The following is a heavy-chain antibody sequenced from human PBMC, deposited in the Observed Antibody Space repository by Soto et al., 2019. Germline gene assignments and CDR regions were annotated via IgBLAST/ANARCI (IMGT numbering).Heavy chain of an antibody. D-gene: IGHD6-13*01. CDR2: MYYSGST. V-gene: IGHV4-31*03. CDR3: ARGYRQSGYSSSWVFDY. CDR1: GGSINSGGYY. J-gene: IGHJ4*02. Sequence: QVQLRESGPGLVKPSQTLSLTCTVSGGSINSGGYYWNWIRQHPGKGLEWIGYMYYSGSTYYNPFLRIRAIISAATSETHFSLKLSSVTAADTAVYFCARGYRQSGYSSSWVFDYWGQGTLVNVSS.